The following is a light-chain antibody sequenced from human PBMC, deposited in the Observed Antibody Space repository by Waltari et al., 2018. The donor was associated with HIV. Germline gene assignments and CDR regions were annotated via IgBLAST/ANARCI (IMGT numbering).Light chain of an antibody. CDR1: VLARKY. CDR2: KDN. Sequence: SFELTQPSSVSVSPGQTARITCSGDVLARKYARWFQKKPGQAPLLLIYKDNERPSGIPERFSGSSSGTTVTLTIIGAQVEDEADYYCYSAADSDEVFGGGTKLTVL. J-gene: IGLJ3*02. V-gene: IGLV3-27*01. CDR3: YSAADSDEV.